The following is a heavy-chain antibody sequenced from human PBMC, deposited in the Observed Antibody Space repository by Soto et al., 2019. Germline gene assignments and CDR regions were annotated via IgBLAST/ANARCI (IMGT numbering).Heavy chain of an antibody. CDR1: GYTFTRYV. D-gene: IGHD6-19*01. CDR3: ARDNSGWSDY. J-gene: IGHJ4*02. V-gene: IGHV1-3*01. Sequence: GASVKVSCKASGYTFTRYVMHWVRQAPGQRLEWMGWIDAGNGNTVYLQKLQGRVTITRDTSASTVYMELSSLRSEDTAVYYCARDNSGWSDYWGQGTLVTVSS. CDR2: IDAGNGNT.